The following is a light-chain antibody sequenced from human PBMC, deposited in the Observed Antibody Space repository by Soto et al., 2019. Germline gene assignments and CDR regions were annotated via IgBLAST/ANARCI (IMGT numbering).Light chain of an antibody. CDR2: EAT. J-gene: IGLJ3*02. V-gene: IGLV2-8*01. CDR3: SSYADSNNLL. Sequence: QSALTQPPSASGSPGQSVTISCTGTSSDVGGYKYVSWYQQHPGKAPKLLIYEATQRPSGVPDRFSGSKSGNTASLTVSGLQAEDEVDYYCSSYADSNNLLFGGGTKVTVL. CDR1: SSDVGGYKY.